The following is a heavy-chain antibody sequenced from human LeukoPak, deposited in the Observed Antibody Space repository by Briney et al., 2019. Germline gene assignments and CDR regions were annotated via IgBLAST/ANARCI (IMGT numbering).Heavy chain of an antibody. V-gene: IGHV1-18*01. J-gene: IGHJ3*02. CDR3: ARRPGWPPTTPIPGAFDI. D-gene: IGHD5-24*01. CDR2: ISAYNGNT. CDR1: GYTFTSYG. Sequence: GASVKVSCKASGYTFTSYGISWVRQAPGQGLEWMGWISAYNGNTNYAQKLQGRVTMTTDTSTSTAYMELRSLRSDDTAVYYCARRPGWPPTTPIPGAFDIWGQGTMVTVSS.